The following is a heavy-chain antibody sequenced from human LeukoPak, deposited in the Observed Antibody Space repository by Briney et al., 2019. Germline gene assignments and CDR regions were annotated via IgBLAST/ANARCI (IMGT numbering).Heavy chain of an antibody. V-gene: IGHV3-21*01. CDR2: ISSSSSYI. Sequence: PGGSLRLSCAASGFTFRNYWMNWVRQAPGKGLEWVSSISSSSSYIYYADSVKGRFTISRDNAKNSLYLQMNSLRAEDTAVYYCAREGPPKLEGGPGGKYWYYFDYWGQGTLVTVSS. J-gene: IGHJ4*02. CDR3: AREGPPKLEGGPGGKYWYYFDY. CDR1: GFTFRNYW. D-gene: IGHD3-16*01.